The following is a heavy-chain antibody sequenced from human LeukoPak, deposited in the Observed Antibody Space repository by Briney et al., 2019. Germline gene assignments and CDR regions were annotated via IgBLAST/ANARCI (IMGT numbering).Heavy chain of an antibody. CDR1: GFTFSSYW. V-gene: IGHV3-7*01. CDR2: IKQDGSEK. D-gene: IGHD6-19*01. Sequence: PGGSLRLSCAASGFTFSSYWMSWVCQAPGKGLEWVANIKQDGSEKYYVDSVKGRFTISRDNAKNSLYLQMNSLRAEDTAVYYCARMHVAVAGRRGDFDYWGQGTLVTVSS. CDR3: ARMHVAVAGRRGDFDY. J-gene: IGHJ4*02.